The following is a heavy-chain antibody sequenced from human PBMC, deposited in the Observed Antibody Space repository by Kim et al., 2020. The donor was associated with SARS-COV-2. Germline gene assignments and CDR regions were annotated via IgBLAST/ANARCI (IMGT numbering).Heavy chain of an antibody. V-gene: IGHV1-24*01. CDR3: RGSAANRHYYGMDV. CDR1: GYTLTELS. CDR2: FDPEDGET. J-gene: IGHJ6*02. Sequence: ASVKVSCKVSGYTLTELSMHWVRQAPGKGLEWMGGFDPEDGETIYAQKFQGRVTMTEDTSTDTAYMELSSLRSEDTAVYYCRGSAANRHYYGMDVWGQGTTVTVSS. D-gene: IGHD2-2*01.